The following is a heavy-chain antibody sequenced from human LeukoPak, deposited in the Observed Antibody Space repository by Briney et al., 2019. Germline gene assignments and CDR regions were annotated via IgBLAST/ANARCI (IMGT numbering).Heavy chain of an antibody. V-gene: IGHV4-30-2*01. CDR1: GGSISSGGYY. CDR2: IYHSGST. CDR3: ARVAGYTRQRGYSYGPADY. Sequence: SQTLSLTCTVSGGSISSGGYYWSWIRQPPGKGLEWIGEIYHSGSTNYNPSLKSRVTISVDKSKNQFSLKLSSVTAADTAVYYCARVAGYTRQRGYSYGPADYWGQGTLVTVSS. J-gene: IGHJ4*02. D-gene: IGHD5-18*01.